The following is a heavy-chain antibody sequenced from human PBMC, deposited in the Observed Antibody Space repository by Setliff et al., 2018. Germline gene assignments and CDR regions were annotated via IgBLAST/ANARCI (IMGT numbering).Heavy chain of an antibody. J-gene: IGHJ6*03. CDR2: IYIGGSA. CDR1: GGSISSGDYY. D-gene: IGHD6-19*01. V-gene: IGHV4-61*09. Sequence: PSETLSLTCTVSGGSISSGDYYWSWIRQPAGKGLEWIGHIYIGGSANYNPSLKSRVTMSIDTSKNQFSLKLISVTAADMAVYYCAREQWLDPPGYYYMDVWAKGTTVTVSS. CDR3: AREQWLDPPGYYYMDV.